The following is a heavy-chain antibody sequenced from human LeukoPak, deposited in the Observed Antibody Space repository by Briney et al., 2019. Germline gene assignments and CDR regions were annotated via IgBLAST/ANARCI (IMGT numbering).Heavy chain of an antibody. CDR1: GGSFSGYY. CDR3: ARANLVVVPAAPSGWFDP. D-gene: IGHD2-2*01. Sequence: SETLSLTCAVYGGSFSGYYWSWIRQPPGKGLEWIGEINHSGSTNYNPSLKSRVTISVDTSKNQFSLKLSSVTAADTAVYYCARANLVVVPAAPSGWFDPWGQGTLVTVSS. V-gene: IGHV4-34*01. CDR2: INHSGST. J-gene: IGHJ5*02.